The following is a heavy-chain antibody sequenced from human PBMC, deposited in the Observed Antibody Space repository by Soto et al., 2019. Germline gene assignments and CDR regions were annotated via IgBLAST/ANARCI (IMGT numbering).Heavy chain of an antibody. Sequence: ASVKVSCKASGYTFTGYYMHWVRQAPGQGLEWMGWINPNSGGTNYAQKFRGWVTMTRDTSISTAYMELSRLRSDDTAVYYCAINIVLGPLSYYYDSSGLPDYWGQGTLVTASS. CDR1: GYTFTGYY. V-gene: IGHV1-2*04. J-gene: IGHJ4*02. CDR2: INPNSGGT. CDR3: AINIVLGPLSYYYDSSGLPDY. D-gene: IGHD3-22*01.